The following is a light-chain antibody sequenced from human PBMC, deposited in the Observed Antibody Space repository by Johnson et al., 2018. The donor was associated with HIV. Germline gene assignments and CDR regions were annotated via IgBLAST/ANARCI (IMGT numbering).Light chain of an antibody. J-gene: IGLJ1*01. Sequence: QSVLTQPPSVSAAPGQKVTISCSGSSSNIGNNYVSWYQRLPGTAPKLLIYENNMRPSGFPDRFSGSKSGPSATLGTAGLQPGDEADYSCGTWDNSLSTGAVFGTGTKVTVL. CDR2: ENN. CDR3: GTWDNSLSTGAV. V-gene: IGLV1-51*02. CDR1: SSNIGNNY.